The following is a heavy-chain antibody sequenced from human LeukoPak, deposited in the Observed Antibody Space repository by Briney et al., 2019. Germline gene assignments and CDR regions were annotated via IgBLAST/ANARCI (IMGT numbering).Heavy chain of an antibody. CDR1: GVSISNSNW. CDR3: ARAEGYSDSSGYYSAKNHFEY. J-gene: IGHJ4*02. D-gene: IGHD3-22*01. V-gene: IGHV4-4*02. CDR2: IYHSGST. Sequence: SETLSLTCAVSGVSISNSNWWSWVRQPPEKGLEWIGEIYHSGSTKYNPSPKSRVTISVDKSKNQFSLKLSSVTAADTAVYYCARAEGYSDSSGYYSAKNHFEYWGQGTLVTVSS.